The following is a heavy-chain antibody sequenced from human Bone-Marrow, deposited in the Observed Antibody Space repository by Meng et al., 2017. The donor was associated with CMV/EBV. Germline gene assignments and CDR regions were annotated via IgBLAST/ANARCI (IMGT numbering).Heavy chain of an antibody. J-gene: IGHJ2*01. Sequence: SDPLSLTFAVHGGSFSGYFWSWIRQPPGKGLEWIGEIAHSGSTNYNPSLKSRVTISVDTSKNQFSLKLSSVIAADTAVYYCARRQRGYRDWYFDLWGRDTLVTVSS. V-gene: IGHV4-34*01. D-gene: IGHD5-18*01. CDR2: IAHSGST. CDR1: GGSFSGYF. CDR3: ARRQRGYRDWYFDL.